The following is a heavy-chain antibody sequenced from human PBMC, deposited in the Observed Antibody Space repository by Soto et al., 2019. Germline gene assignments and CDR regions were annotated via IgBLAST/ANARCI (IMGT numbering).Heavy chain of an antibody. CDR2: ISSRSSYI. Sequence: EVQLVESGGGLVKPGGSLRLSCAASGFTFNDYSINWVRQAPGKGLEWVSSISSRSSYIYYADSVKGRFNIPRDNAKNSLYRQLDRLRAEDPAVYYCARDGGVNYDFWSGYWLDYWGQGTLVTVSS. CDR1: GFTFNDYS. V-gene: IGHV3-21*01. J-gene: IGHJ4*02. D-gene: IGHD3-3*01. CDR3: ARDGGVNYDFWSGYWLDY.